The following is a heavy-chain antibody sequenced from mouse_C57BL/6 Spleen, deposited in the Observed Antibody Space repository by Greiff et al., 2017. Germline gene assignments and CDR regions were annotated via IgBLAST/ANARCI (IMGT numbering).Heavy chain of an antibody. J-gene: IGHJ1*03. V-gene: IGHV1-52*01. D-gene: IGHD2-2*01. Sequence: VKLQQPGAELVRPGSSVKLSCKASGYTFTSYWMHWVKQRPIQGLEWIGNIDPSDSETHYNQKFKDKATLTVDKSSSTAYMQLSSLTSEDSAVYYCARGNGYLRAYWYFDVWGTGTTVTVSS. CDR2: IDPSDSET. CDR1: GYTFTSYW. CDR3: ARGNGYLRAYWYFDV.